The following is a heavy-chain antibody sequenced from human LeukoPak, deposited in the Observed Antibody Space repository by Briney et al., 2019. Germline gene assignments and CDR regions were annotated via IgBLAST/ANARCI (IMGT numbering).Heavy chain of an antibody. CDR3: SKASSGSYYYAFFDY. V-gene: IGHV3-23*01. J-gene: IGHJ4*02. Sequence: QSGGSLRLSCAASGFTFNNYAMNWVRQAPGKGLEWVSVFSGSGGTAYYADSVKGRFTISRDSSKNTLYLQMNSLRAEDTAVYYCSKASSGSYYYAFFDYWGQGTLVTVSS. CDR1: GFTFNNYA. D-gene: IGHD1-26*01. CDR2: FSGSGGTA.